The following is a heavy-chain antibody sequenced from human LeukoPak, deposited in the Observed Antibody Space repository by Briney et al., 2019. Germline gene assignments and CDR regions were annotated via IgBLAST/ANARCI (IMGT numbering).Heavy chain of an antibody. V-gene: IGHV3-23*01. D-gene: IGHD6-19*01. CDR1: GXTFSSYG. CDR2: FSGSGDST. Sequence: PGGSLRLSCATSGXTFSSYGMSWLRQAPGKGLEWVSAFSGSGDSTYYAESVKGRFTISRDSPKKTLYLQVNSLRAEDTAVYYCAKDGQGYSSTWGQGTLVTVSS. J-gene: IGHJ5*02. CDR3: AKDGQGYSST.